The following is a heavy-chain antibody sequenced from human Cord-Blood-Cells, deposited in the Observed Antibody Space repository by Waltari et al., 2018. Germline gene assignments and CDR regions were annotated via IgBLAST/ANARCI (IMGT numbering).Heavy chain of an antibody. V-gene: IGHV1-8*03. D-gene: IGHD3-10*01. J-gene: IGHJ4*02. CDR2: MNPNRGNT. CDR1: GYTFTSYD. Sequence: QVQLVQSGAEVKKPGASVKVSCKASGYTFTSYDISWVRQATGQGLEWRGWMNPNRGNTGCALKFQGRVTITRNTSISTAYMELSSLRSEDTAVYYCARGGATGLYYFDYWGQGTLVTVSS. CDR3: ARGGATGLYYFDY.